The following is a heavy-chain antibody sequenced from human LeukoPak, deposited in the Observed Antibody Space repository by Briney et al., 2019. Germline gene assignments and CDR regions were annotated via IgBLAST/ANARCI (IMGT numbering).Heavy chain of an antibody. Sequence: GGSLRLSCAASGFTFSKYWMLWVRQAPGEGLESVSRINTDGTVTTYAHSVKGRFTVSRDNADNTMFLQMNSVRDEDTAVYYCATKQWLAPPPDSWGQGTPVTVSS. CDR2: INTDGTVT. CDR1: GFTFSKYW. D-gene: IGHD6-19*01. CDR3: ATKQWLAPPPDS. J-gene: IGHJ4*02. V-gene: IGHV3-74*01.